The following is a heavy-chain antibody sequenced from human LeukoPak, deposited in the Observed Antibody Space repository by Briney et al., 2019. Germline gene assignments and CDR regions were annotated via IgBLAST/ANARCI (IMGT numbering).Heavy chain of an antibody. D-gene: IGHD5-24*01. J-gene: IGHJ5*02. CDR3: ATDHSMANTAWWFDP. V-gene: IGHV1-46*01. Sequence: ASVKVSCKASEYTFTSYDISWVRQAPGQGLEWMGVINPSGTGTSYAQKFQGRITMSRDTSTSTVYMELSSLRSEDTAFYYCATDHSMANTAWWFDPWGQGTLVTVSS. CDR2: INPSGTGT. CDR1: EYTFTSYD.